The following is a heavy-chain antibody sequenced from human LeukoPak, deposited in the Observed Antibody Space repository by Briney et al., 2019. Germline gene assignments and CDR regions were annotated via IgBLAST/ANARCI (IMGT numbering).Heavy chain of an antibody. Sequence: PGGSLRLSCAASGFTFSSYSMNWVRQAPGKGLEWVSSISSSYIYYADSVKGRFTISRDNAKNSLHLQMNSLRAEDTAVYYCARGSLYYYDSSGYSDYWGQGTLVTVSS. J-gene: IGHJ4*02. D-gene: IGHD3-22*01. CDR2: ISSSYI. V-gene: IGHV3-21*01. CDR3: ARGSLYYYDSSGYSDY. CDR1: GFTFSSYS.